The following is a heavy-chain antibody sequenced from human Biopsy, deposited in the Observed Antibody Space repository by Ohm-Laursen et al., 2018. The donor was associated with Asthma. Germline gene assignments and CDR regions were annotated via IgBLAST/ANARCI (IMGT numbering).Heavy chain of an antibody. V-gene: IGHV4-30-2*01. Sequence: QTLSLTCAVSGGSISSGGFSWTWIRQPPGKGLEWLGYMFHRGTTHYNPSLTSRVTISLDRSKNQFSLKLTSVTAADTAVYYCARITSANYYYSMDVWGQGATVTVSS. D-gene: IGHD1-20*01. CDR3: ARITSANYYYSMDV. CDR1: GGSISSGGFS. CDR2: MFHRGTT. J-gene: IGHJ6*02.